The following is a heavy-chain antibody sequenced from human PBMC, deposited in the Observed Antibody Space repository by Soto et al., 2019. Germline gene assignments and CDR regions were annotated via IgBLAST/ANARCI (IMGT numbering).Heavy chain of an antibody. Sequence: GGSLRLSCAASGFTFSSYSMNWVRQAPGKGLEWISYTSSSSSSIYYADSVKGRFTISRDNAKNSLYLQMNSLRDKDTAVYYCARGSSGYSYGYFDNWGQGTQVTVSS. CDR1: GFTFSSYS. J-gene: IGHJ4*02. CDR3: ARGSSGYSYGYFDN. CDR2: TSSSSSSI. D-gene: IGHD5-18*01. V-gene: IGHV3-48*02.